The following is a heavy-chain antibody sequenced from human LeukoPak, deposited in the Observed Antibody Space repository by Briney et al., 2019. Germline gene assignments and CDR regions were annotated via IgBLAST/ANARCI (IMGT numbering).Heavy chain of an antibody. Sequence: GGSLRLSCAASGFTFSGSAMSWVRQAPGKGLEWVSDISGGGGTTYYADSVRGRFTISRDNSKNTLYLQMNSLRDEDTAVYYCAVCLSRSSCYLFDYWGQGTLVTASS. CDR1: GFTFSGSA. D-gene: IGHD2-2*01. V-gene: IGHV3-23*01. CDR2: ISGGGGTT. J-gene: IGHJ4*02. CDR3: AVCLSRSSCYLFDY.